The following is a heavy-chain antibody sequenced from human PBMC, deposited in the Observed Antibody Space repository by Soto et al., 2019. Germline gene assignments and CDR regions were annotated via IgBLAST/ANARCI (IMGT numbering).Heavy chain of an antibody. V-gene: IGHV4-31*03. J-gene: IGHJ6*02. CDR1: GGSISSGGYY. D-gene: IGHD2-2*01. CDR3: AREAGYCCSTSCSLRYYYYGMDV. Sequence: SETLSLTCTVSGGSISSGGYYWSWIRQHPGKGLEWIGYIYYSGSTYYNPSLKSRVTISVDTSKNQFSLKLSSVTAADTAVYYCAREAGYCCSTSCSLRYYYYGMDVWGQGTTVTVSS. CDR2: IYYSGST.